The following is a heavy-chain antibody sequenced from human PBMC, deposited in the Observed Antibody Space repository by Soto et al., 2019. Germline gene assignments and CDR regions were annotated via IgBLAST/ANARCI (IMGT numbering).Heavy chain of an antibody. Sequence: SMEGSRQGSGLTLTSHSLKLVGKAPGQGLEWMGWINTNTGNPTSAQGFTGRFVFSLDTSVSTAYLQIFSLKAEDTAVYYCARVTRNDDAFDIWGQGTLVTVSS. CDR3: ARVTRNDDAFDI. CDR2: INTNTGNP. V-gene: IGHV7-4-1*01. D-gene: IGHD1-1*01. J-gene: IGHJ3*02. CDR1: GLTLTSHS.